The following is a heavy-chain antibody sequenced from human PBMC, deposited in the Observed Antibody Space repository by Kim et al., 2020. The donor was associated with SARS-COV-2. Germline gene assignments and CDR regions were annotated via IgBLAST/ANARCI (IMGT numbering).Heavy chain of an antibody. V-gene: IGHV1-69*13. D-gene: IGHD2-2*02. J-gene: IGHJ6*02. CDR2: IIPIFGTA. Sequence: SVKVSCKASGGTFSSYAISWVRQAPGQGLEWMGGIIPIFGTANYAQKFQGRVTITADESTSTAYMELSSLRSEDTAVYYCARVWDGDIVVVPAAIGYYGMDVWGQGTTVTVSS. CDR3: ARVWDGDIVVVPAAIGYYGMDV. CDR1: GGTFSSYA.